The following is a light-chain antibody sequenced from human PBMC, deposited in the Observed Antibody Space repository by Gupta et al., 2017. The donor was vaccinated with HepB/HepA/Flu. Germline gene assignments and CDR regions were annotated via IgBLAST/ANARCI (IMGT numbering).Light chain of an antibody. CDR1: SSDVGGYNY. V-gene: IGLV2-11*01. J-gene: IGLJ1*01. Sequence: QSALTQPRSVSGSPGQSVTISCTGTSSDVGGYNYVSWYQQHPGKAPNLMIYDVSKRPAGVPGRFSGSKSGNTASLTISGLQAEDEADYYCCSYAGSDLYVFGTGTKVTVL. CDR3: CSYAGSDLYV. CDR2: DVS.